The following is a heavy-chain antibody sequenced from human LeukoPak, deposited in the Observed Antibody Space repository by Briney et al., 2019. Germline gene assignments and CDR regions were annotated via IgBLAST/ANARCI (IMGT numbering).Heavy chain of an antibody. CDR1: GHTFTSYD. Sequence: ASVKVSCKASGHTFTSYDINWVRQATGQGLEWMGWMNPNSGNTGYAQKFQGRVTMTRNTSISTAYMELSSLRSEDTAVYYCARATGYSSGWCLSYYYYYYMDIWGKGTTVTVSS. CDR2: MNPNSGNT. CDR3: ARATGYSSGWCLSYYYYYYMDI. J-gene: IGHJ6*03. D-gene: IGHD6-19*01. V-gene: IGHV1-8*01.